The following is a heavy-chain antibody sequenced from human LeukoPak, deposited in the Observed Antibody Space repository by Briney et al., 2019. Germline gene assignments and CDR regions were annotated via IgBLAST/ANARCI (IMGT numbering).Heavy chain of an antibody. V-gene: IGHV3-23*01. D-gene: IGHD6-13*01. CDR3: AKDQGYSSSWFDY. Sequence: GGSLRLSCAASGFTFSSYAMSWVRQAPGKGLEWVSAISGSGGSTYYADSVKGRSTISRDNSKNTLYLQMNSLRAEDTAVYYCAKDQGYSSSWFDYWGQGTLVTVSS. CDR1: GFTFSSYA. J-gene: IGHJ4*02. CDR2: ISGSGGST.